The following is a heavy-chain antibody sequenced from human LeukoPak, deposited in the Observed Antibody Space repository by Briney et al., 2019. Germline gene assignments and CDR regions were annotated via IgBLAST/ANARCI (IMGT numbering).Heavy chain of an antibody. Sequence: SETLSLTCTVSGGSVSGSSIVNYYWSWIRQPPGKGLEWIGYVSYSGETNFNPSLRSRVTMSGDTSKNHISLKLSSVNAADTAVYYCARGGMSTYYDSGGYYSYWGQGTLVTVSS. J-gene: IGHJ4*02. V-gene: IGHV4-61*03. CDR2: VSYSGET. CDR3: ARGGMSTYYDSGGYYSY. CDR1: GGSVSGSSIVNYY. D-gene: IGHD3-22*01.